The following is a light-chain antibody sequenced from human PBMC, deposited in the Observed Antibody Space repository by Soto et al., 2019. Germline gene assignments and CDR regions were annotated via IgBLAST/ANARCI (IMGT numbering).Light chain of an antibody. Sequence: DIQMTQSPASLSASVGDRVTITCRASQSISSYLNWYQQKPGKAPRLLIYAESSLQSGVPSRFSGSGSGTDFTLTISGLQSEDFATYYCQQTYSSPRTFGQGTQVEIK. CDR2: AES. CDR1: QSISSY. CDR3: QQTYSSPRT. J-gene: IGKJ1*01. V-gene: IGKV1-39*01.